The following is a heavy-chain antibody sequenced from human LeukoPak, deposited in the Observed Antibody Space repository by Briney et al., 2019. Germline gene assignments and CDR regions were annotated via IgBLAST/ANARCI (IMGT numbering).Heavy chain of an antibody. CDR2: IYSGSDT. V-gene: IGHV3-53*04. Sequence: GGSLRLSCAASGFTVSGNYMSWVRLAPGKGLEWVSVIYSGSDTYYADSVKGRFTISRHSSQNTVYLQMNSLRAEDTAVYYCVKPARGSGIQYGFDSWGQGTLVTVSS. D-gene: IGHD3-10*01. CDR1: GFTVSGNY. CDR3: VKPARGSGIQYGFDS. J-gene: IGHJ4*02.